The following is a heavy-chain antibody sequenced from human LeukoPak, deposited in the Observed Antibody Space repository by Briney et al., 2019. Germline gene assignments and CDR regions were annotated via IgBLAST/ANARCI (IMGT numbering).Heavy chain of an antibody. Sequence: SETLSLTCTVSGGSISSSSYSWGWIRQPPGKGLEWIGVIYHSGGTYYNPSLKSRLTMSVYTSKNQFSLKLSSVTATDTAVYYCASLIAAGYFDHWGQGTLVTVSS. J-gene: IGHJ4*02. CDR1: GGSISSSSYS. CDR2: IYHSGGT. D-gene: IGHD6-13*01. V-gene: IGHV4-39*01. CDR3: ASLIAAGYFDH.